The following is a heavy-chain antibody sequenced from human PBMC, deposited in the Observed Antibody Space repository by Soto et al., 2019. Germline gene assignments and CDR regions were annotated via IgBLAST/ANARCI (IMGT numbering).Heavy chain of an antibody. J-gene: IGHJ6*02. Sequence: EVQLVESGGGLVQPGGSLRLSCVASGFTFSRYNMHWVRQAPGKGLEWVAYVTTSGDTMFYADSVEGRFAISRDVAKNSVHLQMNSLGDEDTAAYYCVREEASGSSGLTYHYYYNGMDVWGQGTTVTVSS. CDR1: GFTFSRYN. V-gene: IGHV3-48*02. CDR3: VREEASGSSGLTYHYYYNGMDV. CDR2: VTTSGDTM. D-gene: IGHD3-10*01.